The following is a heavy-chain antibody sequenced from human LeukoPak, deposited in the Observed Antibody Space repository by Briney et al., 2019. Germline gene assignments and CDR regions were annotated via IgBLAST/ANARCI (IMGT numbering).Heavy chain of an antibody. J-gene: IGHJ6*03. Sequence: SVKVSCKASGGTFSSYSISWVRQAAGQGLEWIGRIIPIFGTANYAQKFQGRVTITTDESTSTAYMELSSLRSEDAAVYYCASYSSGWAGRDYYYYYMDVWGKGTTVTVSS. CDR1: GGTFSSYS. D-gene: IGHD6-19*01. CDR2: IIPIFGTA. CDR3: ASYSSGWAGRDYYYYYMDV. V-gene: IGHV1-69*05.